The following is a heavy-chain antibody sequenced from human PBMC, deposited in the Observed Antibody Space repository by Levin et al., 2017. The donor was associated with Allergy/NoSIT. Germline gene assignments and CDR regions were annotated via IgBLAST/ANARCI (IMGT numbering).Heavy chain of an antibody. CDR1: GFTFSGYA. D-gene: IGHD3-3*01. CDR2: ISGSGGST. CDR3: PLGSGYQPNNWFDP. Sequence: GALRLSCAASGFTFSGYAMSWVRQAPGKGLEWVSGISGSGGSTYYADSVKGRFTISRDNSKNTLYLQMNNLRAEDTAVYYCPLGSGYQPNNWFDPWGLGTLVTVSS. J-gene: IGHJ5*02. V-gene: IGHV3-23*01.